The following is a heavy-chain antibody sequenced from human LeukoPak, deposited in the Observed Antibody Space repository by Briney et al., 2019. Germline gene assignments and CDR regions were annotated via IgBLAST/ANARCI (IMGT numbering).Heavy chain of an antibody. J-gene: IGHJ4*02. CDR2: IYHSGST. V-gene: IGHV4-4*02. CDR1: GGSISSSNW. D-gene: IGHD6-6*01. Sequence: SETLSLTCAVSGGSISSSNWWSWVRQPPGKGLEWIGEIYHSGSTNYNPSLKSRVTISVDKSKNRFSLKLSSVTAADTALYYCARVPAAIGYSSSSGGFDYWGQGTLVTVSS. CDR3: ARVPAAIGYSSSSGGFDY.